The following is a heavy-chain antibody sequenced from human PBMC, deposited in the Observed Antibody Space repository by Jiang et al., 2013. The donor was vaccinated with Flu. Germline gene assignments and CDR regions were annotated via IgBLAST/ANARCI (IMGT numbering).Heavy chain of an antibody. Sequence: RVTISVDTSKNQFSLKLSSVTAADTAVYYCASSGYYHWFDPWGQGTLVTVSS. V-gene: IGHV4-30-2*04. J-gene: IGHJ5*02. CDR3: ASSGYYHWFDP. D-gene: IGHD3-22*01.